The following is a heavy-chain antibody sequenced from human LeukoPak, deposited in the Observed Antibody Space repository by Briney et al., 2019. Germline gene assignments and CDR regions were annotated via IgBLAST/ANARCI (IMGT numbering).Heavy chain of an antibody. Sequence: PSETLSLTCTVSGDSISSSSYYWCWVRQPPGKGLEWIGSIYYSGGTYYNPSLKSRVTISVDTSKNQFSLKLSSVTAADTAVYYCVRRGNSGLASWFDPWGQGTLVTVSS. CDR1: GDSISSSSYY. D-gene: IGHD4-23*01. J-gene: IGHJ5*02. V-gene: IGHV4-39*01. CDR3: VRRGNSGLASWFDP. CDR2: IYYSGGT.